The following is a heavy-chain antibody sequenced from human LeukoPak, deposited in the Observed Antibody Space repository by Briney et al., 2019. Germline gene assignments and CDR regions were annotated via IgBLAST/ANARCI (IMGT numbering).Heavy chain of an antibody. Sequence: ASVKVSCKASGYTFTSYGISWARQAPGQGLEWMGWISAYNGNTYYAQKLQGRVTMTTDTSTSTAYMELRSLRSDDTAVYYCARENMVGEFDPWGQGTLVTVSS. CDR2: ISAYNGNT. V-gene: IGHV1-18*01. CDR3: ARENMVGEFDP. D-gene: IGHD1-26*01. J-gene: IGHJ5*02. CDR1: GYTFTSYG.